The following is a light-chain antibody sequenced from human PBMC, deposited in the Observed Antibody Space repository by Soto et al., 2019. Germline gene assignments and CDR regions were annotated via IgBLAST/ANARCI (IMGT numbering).Light chain of an antibody. CDR1: SSDVGGYNY. CDR3: SSYTSSTTLAV. J-gene: IGLJ3*02. V-gene: IGLV2-14*01. Sequence: QSVLTQPASVSGSPGQSITISCTGTSSDVGGYNYVSWYQQHPGRAPKLMIYGVSNRPSGVSNRFSGSKSGNTASLTISGLQAEDEADYYCSSYTSSTTLAVFGGGTQLTVL. CDR2: GVS.